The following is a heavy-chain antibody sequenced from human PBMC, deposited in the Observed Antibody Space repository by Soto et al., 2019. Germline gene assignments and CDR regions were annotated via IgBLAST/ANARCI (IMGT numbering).Heavy chain of an antibody. D-gene: IGHD3-16*01. Sequence: QVQLQESGPGLVKPSGTLSLTCTISGGSISSSNWWSWVRQPPGKRLEWIGEIYHSGKTNYNPSLESRGAISVDTSNNQFSLNLTPVTAADTAVYYCARLDGYGYWGQGTLVSVSS. V-gene: IGHV4-4*02. CDR3: ARLDGYGY. CDR2: IYHSGKT. J-gene: IGHJ4*02. CDR1: GGSISSSNW.